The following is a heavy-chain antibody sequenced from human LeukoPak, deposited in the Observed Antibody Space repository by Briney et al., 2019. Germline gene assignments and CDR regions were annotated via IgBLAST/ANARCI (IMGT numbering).Heavy chain of an antibody. Sequence: ASVKVSCKAPGGTFDSYGISWVRQAPGQGLEWMGGVIPMFGPAKYAPKFQGRSTMTTDASTSTAYMVLNSLRSEDTATYFCARGELGDRSSFAHFDSWARGTLVSVSS. CDR1: GGTFDSYG. J-gene: IGHJ4*02. CDR2: VIPMFGPA. V-gene: IGHV1-69*05. CDR3: ARGELGDRSSFAHFDS. D-gene: IGHD3-22*01.